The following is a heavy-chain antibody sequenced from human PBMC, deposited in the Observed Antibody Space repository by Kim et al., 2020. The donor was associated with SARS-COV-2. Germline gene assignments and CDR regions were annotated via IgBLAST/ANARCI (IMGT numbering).Heavy chain of an antibody. CDR1: GCTFSSYS. J-gene: IGHJ6*02. V-gene: IGHV3-21*01. CDR2: ISSSSSYI. Sequence: GGSLRLSCAASGCTFSSYSMNWVRQAPGKGREWFSSISSSSSYIYYADSVKGRFTISRDNAKNSLYLQMNSLRAEDTAVYYCARALEVLRYFDWPLPYGGMDVWGQGTTVTVSS. CDR3: ARALEVLRYFDWPLPYGGMDV. D-gene: IGHD3-9*01.